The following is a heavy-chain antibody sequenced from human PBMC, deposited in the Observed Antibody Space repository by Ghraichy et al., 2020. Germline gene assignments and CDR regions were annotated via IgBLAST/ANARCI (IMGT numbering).Heavy chain of an antibody. J-gene: IGHJ3*02. CDR3: AKDRYSYFDAFDI. CDR2: ISGSGGST. CDR1: GFTFSSYA. Sequence: GESLNISCAASGFTFSSYAMNWVRQAPGKGLEWVSAISGSGGSTYHADSVKGRFTISRDNSDNTLYLQMNSLRAEDTAVYYCAKDRYSYFDAFDIWGQGTMVTVSS. V-gene: IGHV3-23*01. D-gene: IGHD6-13*01.